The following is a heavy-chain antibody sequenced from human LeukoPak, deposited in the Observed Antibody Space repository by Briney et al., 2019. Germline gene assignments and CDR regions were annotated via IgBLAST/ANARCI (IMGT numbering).Heavy chain of an antibody. CDR1: GFYLTNHA. CDR2: ISSNGDST. D-gene: IGHD1-7*01. CDR3: ATAAYNWNYYFDY. J-gene: IGHJ4*02. V-gene: IGHV3-64*02. Sequence: PGGSLRLSCAGSGFYLTNHAMHWVRQAPGKGLEYVAAISSNGDSTYYADSVKGRFSISRDNAKDSLYLQMNSLRAEDTAVYYCATAAYNWNYYFDYWGQGTLVSVSS.